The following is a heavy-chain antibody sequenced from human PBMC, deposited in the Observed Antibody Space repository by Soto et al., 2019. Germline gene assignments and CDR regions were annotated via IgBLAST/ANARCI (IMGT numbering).Heavy chain of an antibody. D-gene: IGHD2-2*01. CDR3: ARSQGSSTSLEIYYYYYYGMDV. Sequence: QVQLVQSGAEVKKPGSSVKVSCKASGGTFSSYAISWVRQAPGQGLEWMGGIIPISETTNYPQKFQGRVTSTADEYKSTAYMELSSLRSEDTAVYYCARSQGSSTSLEIYYYYYYGMDVWGQGATVTVSS. J-gene: IGHJ6*02. CDR2: IIPISETT. V-gene: IGHV1-69*01. CDR1: GGTFSSYA.